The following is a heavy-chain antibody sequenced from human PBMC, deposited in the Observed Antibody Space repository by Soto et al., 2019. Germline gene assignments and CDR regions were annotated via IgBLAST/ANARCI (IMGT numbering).Heavy chain of an antibody. CDR1: GFTFSTYS. D-gene: IGHD3-22*01. Sequence: PGGSLRLSCAASGFTFSTYSMNWVRQAPGKGLEWVSSISSSSYIYYADSVKGRFTISRDNAKNSLYLQMNSLSAEDTAMYYCARDRHYYDSSGDPKTFDYWGQGTLVTVSS. J-gene: IGHJ4*02. CDR2: ISSSSYI. CDR3: ARDRHYYDSSGDPKTFDY. V-gene: IGHV3-21*01.